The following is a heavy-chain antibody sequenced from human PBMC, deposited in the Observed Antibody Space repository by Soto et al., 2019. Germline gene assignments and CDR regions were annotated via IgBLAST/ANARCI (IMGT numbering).Heavy chain of an antibody. V-gene: IGHV1-69*02. CDR2: VIPMVGMS. J-gene: IGHJ4*02. D-gene: IGHD3-10*01. CDR3: ATNYGAGSAHLDY. Sequence: QVQLVQSGAEVKKPGSSVKVSCTASGGTFNFYSISWVRQAPGQGLEWVGRVIPMVGMSEYAQKFQGRVTITADNSTSAAYMNLRSLRSEDTAVYYCATNYGAGSAHLDYWGQGTLVTVSS. CDR1: GGTFNFYS.